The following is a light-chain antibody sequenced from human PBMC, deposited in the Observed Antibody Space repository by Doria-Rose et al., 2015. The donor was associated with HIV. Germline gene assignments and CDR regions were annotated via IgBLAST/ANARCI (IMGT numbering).Light chain of an antibody. Sequence: QSVLIQPASVSGSPGQSITISCTGSNSDVGGYNYVSWYQHHPDKAPKLIIYAVTDRPSGISDRFSGSKSGNTASLNISGLQAADEADYYCSSYTHSSTRVFGTGTKVTVL. CDR2: AVT. V-gene: IGLV2-14*03. CDR3: SSYTHSSTRV. J-gene: IGLJ1*01. CDR1: NSDVGGYNY.